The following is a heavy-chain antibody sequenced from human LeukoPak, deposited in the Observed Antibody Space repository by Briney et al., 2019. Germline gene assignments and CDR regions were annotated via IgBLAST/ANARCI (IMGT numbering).Heavy chain of an antibody. J-gene: IGHJ6*03. D-gene: IGHD1-26*01. CDR1: GDSISGQRHH. Sequence: SETLSLTCTVSGDSISGQRHHWNWIRQPPGKGLEYVANIHGTGSTNYNPSLRSRVTISLDTSKNQFFLNLRSVTAADTAVYYCARSSRGYSARGYYYYYMDVWGKGTTVTVSS. CDR3: ARSSRGYSARGYYYYYMDV. V-gene: IGHV4-4*08. CDR2: IHGTGST.